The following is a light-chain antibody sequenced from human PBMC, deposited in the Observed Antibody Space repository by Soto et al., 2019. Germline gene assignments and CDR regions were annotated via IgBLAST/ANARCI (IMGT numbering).Light chain of an antibody. V-gene: IGKV3-20*01. Sequence: EIVLTQSSGTLSLSPGERATLSCRASQSINSRYLAWYQQKPGQAPRLLIYGASSRATDIPDRFSGSGSGTDFTLTISRLEPEDFAVYYCQQFGSSPGFTFGPGTKVDIK. CDR3: QQFGSSPGFT. J-gene: IGKJ3*01. CDR1: QSINSRY. CDR2: GAS.